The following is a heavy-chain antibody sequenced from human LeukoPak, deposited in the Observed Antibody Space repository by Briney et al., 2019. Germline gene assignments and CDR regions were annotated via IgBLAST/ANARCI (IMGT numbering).Heavy chain of an antibody. CDR2: IYYSGST. Sequence: PSETLSLTCTVSGGSISSYYWSWIRQPPGKGLEWIGYIYYSGSTNYNPSLKSRVTISVDTSKNQFSLKLSSVTAADTAVYYCASKRVATITDYYYGMDVWGQGTTVTVSS. V-gene: IGHV4-59*01. D-gene: IGHD5-12*01. CDR1: GGSISSYY. J-gene: IGHJ6*02. CDR3: ASKRVATITDYYYGMDV.